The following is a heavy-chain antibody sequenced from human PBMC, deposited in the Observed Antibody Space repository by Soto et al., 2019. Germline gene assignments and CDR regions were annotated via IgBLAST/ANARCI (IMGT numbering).Heavy chain of an antibody. V-gene: IGHV4-4*02. D-gene: IGHD2-8*02. Sequence: SETLSLTCTVSGGSISSSNWWTWVRQAPGKGLEWIGETYHVGIPSYNPSLKSRVTISVDTSKNQFSLKLTSVTAADTAVYYCARDKITGLFDYWGQGTLDTVSS. CDR1: GGSISSSNW. CDR2: TYHVGIP. CDR3: ARDKITGLFDY. J-gene: IGHJ4*02.